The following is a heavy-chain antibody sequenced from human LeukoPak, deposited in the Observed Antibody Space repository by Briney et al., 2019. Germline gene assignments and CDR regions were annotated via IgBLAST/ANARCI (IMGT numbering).Heavy chain of an antibody. CDR3: ARGLRVIVGAISYYFDY. CDR1: GSTFTSYD. Sequence: GASVKVSCKASGSTFTSYDINWVRQATGQGLEWMGWMNPNSGNTGYAQKFQGRVTITRNTSISTAYMELSSLRSEDTAVYYCARGLRVIVGAISYYFDYWGQGTLVTVSS. J-gene: IGHJ4*02. CDR2: MNPNSGNT. V-gene: IGHV1-8*03. D-gene: IGHD1-26*01.